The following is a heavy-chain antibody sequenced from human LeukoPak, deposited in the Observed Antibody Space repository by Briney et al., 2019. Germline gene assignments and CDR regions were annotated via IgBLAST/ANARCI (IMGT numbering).Heavy chain of an antibody. CDR1: GGTFSSYA. V-gene: IGHV1-69*13. Sequence: GASVTVSCTASGGTFSSYAISWVRQAPGQGLEWMGGIIPIFGTANYAQKFQGRVTITADESTSTAYMELSSLRSEDTAVYYCARVGAYDFWSGYGHYYGMDVWGQGTTVTVSS. D-gene: IGHD3-3*01. CDR3: ARVGAYDFWSGYGHYYGMDV. J-gene: IGHJ6*02. CDR2: IIPIFGTA.